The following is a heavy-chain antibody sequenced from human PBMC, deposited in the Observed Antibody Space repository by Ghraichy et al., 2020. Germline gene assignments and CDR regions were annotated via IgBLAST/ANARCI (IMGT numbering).Heavy chain of an antibody. CDR3: ARADIVFRQTVDY. CDR1: GFSLNTRGMC. CDR2: IDWDDDK. J-gene: IGHJ4*02. D-gene: IGHD5-12*01. V-gene: IGHV2-70*11. Sequence: SGPTLVKPTQTLTLTCTFSGFSLNTRGMCVTWIRQPPGKALEWLARIDWDDDKYYTTSLKTRLTVSKDTSKNQVVLTMTNMDPVDTATYYCARADIVFRQTVDYWGRGTLVTVSS.